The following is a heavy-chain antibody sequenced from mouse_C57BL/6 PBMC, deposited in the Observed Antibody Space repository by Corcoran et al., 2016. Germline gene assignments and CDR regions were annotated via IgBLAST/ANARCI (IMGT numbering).Heavy chain of an antibody. J-gene: IGHJ4*01. CDR2: INTYSGVP. Sequence: QIQLVQSGPELKKPGETVKISCKASGYTFTTYGMSWVKQAPGKGLKWMGWINTYSGVPTYADDFKGRFAFSLETPASTAYLQINNLKNEDTATYFCARRGIYYGNDGGSWYAMDYWGQGTSVTVSS. V-gene: IGHV9-3*01. CDR1: GYTFTTYG. D-gene: IGHD2-2*01. CDR3: ARRGIYYGNDGGSWYAMDY.